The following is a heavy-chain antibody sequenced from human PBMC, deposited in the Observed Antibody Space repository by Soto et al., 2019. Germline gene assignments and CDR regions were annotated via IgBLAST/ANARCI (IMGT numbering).Heavy chain of an antibody. D-gene: IGHD2-15*01. CDR3: ARDGEYCSGGTCYTVYYYYGLDV. J-gene: IGHJ6*02. CDR1: GFTFSSYA. Sequence: GGSLRLSCAASGFTFSSYAMHWVRQAPGKGLEWVAVISYDGSNKYYADSVKGRFTISRDNSKNTLYLQMNSLRAEDTAVYYCARDGEYCSGGTCYTVYYYYGLDVWGQGTTVTVSS. CDR2: ISYDGSNK. V-gene: IGHV3-30-3*01.